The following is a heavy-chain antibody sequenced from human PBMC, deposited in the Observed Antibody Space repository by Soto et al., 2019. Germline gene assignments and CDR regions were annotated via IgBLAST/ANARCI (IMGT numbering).Heavy chain of an antibody. Sequence: PGGSLRLSCAASGFTFSNYVMSWVRQAPGKGLEWVSVISGDSADIYYADSVKGRFTISRDNSKNTLYLQMNSLRVEDTAVYYYANHYDVLTGYRNAPFDDWGQGTLVTVSS. D-gene: IGHD3-9*01. CDR1: GFTFSNYV. CDR2: ISGDSADI. CDR3: ANHYDVLTGYRNAPFDD. J-gene: IGHJ4*02. V-gene: IGHV3-23*01.